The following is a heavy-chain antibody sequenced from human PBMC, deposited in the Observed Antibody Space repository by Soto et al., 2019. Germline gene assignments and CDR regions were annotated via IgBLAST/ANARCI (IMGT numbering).Heavy chain of an antibody. J-gene: IGHJ4*02. CDR2: IYYSGST. Sequence: PSETLSVTCTVSGCSMSTGDYYWSWIRQPPGKGLEWIGYIYYSGSTYYNPSLKSRLTMSVDTSRNQFSLRLTSVTAADTAVYFCARQGAFYYGSGSYNIDYWGQGTLVTVSS. V-gene: IGHV4-30-4*01. CDR3: ARQGAFYYGSGSYNIDY. CDR1: GCSMSTGDYY. D-gene: IGHD3-10*01.